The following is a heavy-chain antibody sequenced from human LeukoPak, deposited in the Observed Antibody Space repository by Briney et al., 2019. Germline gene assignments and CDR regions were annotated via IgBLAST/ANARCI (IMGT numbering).Heavy chain of an antibody. V-gene: IGHV3-66*01. J-gene: IGHJ3*02. Sequence: RPGGSLRLSCAAAGLTFSSYAMHWVRQAPGKGLERVAVIYSGGSTYYADSVKGRFTISRDNSKKTLYLQMNRLRAEDTAVYYCARYGLGAHAFDIWGQGTMVTVSS. CDR3: ARYGLGAHAFDI. CDR1: GLTFSSYA. D-gene: IGHD3/OR15-3a*01. CDR2: IYSGGST.